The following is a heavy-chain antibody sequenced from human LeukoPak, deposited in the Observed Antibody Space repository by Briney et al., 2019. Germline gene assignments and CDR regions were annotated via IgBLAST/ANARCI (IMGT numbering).Heavy chain of an antibody. J-gene: IGHJ4*02. CDR1: GFTFNTYT. V-gene: IGHV3-21*01. CDR3: ARTYYDILTGYNPYFDY. CDR2: ITASSTAI. Sequence: NPGGSLRLSCAASGFTFNTYTMNWVRQAPGKGLEWVSSITASSTAIYSADSVKGRFTISRDNAKIFLYLQMNSLRAEDTAVYYCARTYYDILTGYNPYFDYWGQGTLVTVSS. D-gene: IGHD3-9*01.